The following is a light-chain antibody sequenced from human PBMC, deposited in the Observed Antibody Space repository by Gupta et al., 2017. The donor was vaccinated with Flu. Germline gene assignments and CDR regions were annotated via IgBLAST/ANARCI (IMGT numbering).Light chain of an antibody. Sequence: QSALTQPASVSGSPGPSITISCSGTSSNVGGYNFVSWYQQHPGKAPKLMIYEGTRRPSGVSSRFSGSKSGNTASLTISGLQTEDEADYYCCSYAGSSTYVFGTGTKVSVL. CDR2: EGT. J-gene: IGLJ1*01. CDR3: CSYAGSSTYV. V-gene: IGLV2-23*01. CDR1: SSNVGGYNF.